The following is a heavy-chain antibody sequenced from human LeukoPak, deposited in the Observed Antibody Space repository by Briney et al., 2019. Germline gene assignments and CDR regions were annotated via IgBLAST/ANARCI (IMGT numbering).Heavy chain of an antibody. V-gene: IGHV4-61*02. CDR1: GGSISSSSYY. J-gene: IGHJ6*03. CDR3: ARDGSGSSNDYYYYYMDV. D-gene: IGHD3-10*01. Sequence: SETLSLTCTVSGGSISSSSYYWSWIRQPAGKGLEWIGRIYTSGSTNYNPSLKSRVTISVDTSKNQFSLKLSSVTAADTAVYYCARDGSGSSNDYYYYYMDVWGKGTTVTISS. CDR2: IYTSGST.